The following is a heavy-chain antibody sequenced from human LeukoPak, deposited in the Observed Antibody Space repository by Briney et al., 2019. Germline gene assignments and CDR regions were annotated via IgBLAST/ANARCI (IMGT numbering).Heavy chain of an antibody. CDR2: INPNTGGT. J-gene: IGHJ4*02. V-gene: IGHV1-2*02. CDR3: ARDVLLAVPALDY. D-gene: IGHD6-19*01. CDR1: GYTFTGYY. Sequence: ASVKVSCKASGYTFTGYYMHWVRQAPGRGLEWMGWINPNTGGTNYAQKFQGRVTMTRDTSISTAYMERSSLRSDDTAMYYCARDVLLAVPALDYWGQGTLVTVSS.